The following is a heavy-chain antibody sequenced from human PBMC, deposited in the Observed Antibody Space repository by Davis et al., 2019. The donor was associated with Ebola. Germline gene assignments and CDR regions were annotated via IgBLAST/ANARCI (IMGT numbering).Heavy chain of an antibody. V-gene: IGHV3-48*02. CDR2: IYTTNTI. CDR1: GFTLSSYS. CDR3: ARGWFKSGMDV. J-gene: IGHJ6*02. Sequence: PGGSLRLSCAASGFTLSSYSMNWVRQAPGKGLEWVSYIYTTNTIWYADSVKGRFTISRDNAKNSLYLQINSLRDEDTAVYYCARGWFKSGMDVWGQGTTVTVSS. D-gene: IGHD6-19*01.